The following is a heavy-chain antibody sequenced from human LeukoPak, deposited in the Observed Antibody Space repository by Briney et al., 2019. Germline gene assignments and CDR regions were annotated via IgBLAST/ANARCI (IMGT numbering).Heavy chain of an antibody. D-gene: IGHD1-26*01. V-gene: IGHV1-2*02. J-gene: IGHJ4*02. CDR3: AREGWDPHLEY. Sequence: ASVKVSCKASGYTFTTYEIIWVRQAPGQGLEWMGWINQNSGGTNYAEKFQGRVTMNWDPSITTAYMELRSLTYDDTAVYYCAREGWDPHLEYWGQGTLVTISS. CDR1: GYTFTTYE. CDR2: INQNSGGT.